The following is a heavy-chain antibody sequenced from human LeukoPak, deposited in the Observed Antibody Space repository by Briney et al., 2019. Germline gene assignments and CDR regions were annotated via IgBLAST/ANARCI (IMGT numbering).Heavy chain of an antibody. CDR1: GFTFNISA. CDR3: ARRAGEYSHPYDY. D-gene: IGHD2-15*01. V-gene: IGHV3-23*05. Sequence: GGSLRLSCAASGFTFNISAMNWVRQAPGKGLEWVSFIYSGGNTHYSDSVKGRFTISRDNSKNTLYLQMNSLRAEDTAIYYCARRAGEYSHPYDYWGQGTLVTVSS. CDR2: IYSGGNT. J-gene: IGHJ4*02.